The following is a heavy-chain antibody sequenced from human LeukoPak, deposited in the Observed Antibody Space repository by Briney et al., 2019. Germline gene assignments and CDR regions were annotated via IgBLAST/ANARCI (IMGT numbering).Heavy chain of an antibody. V-gene: IGHV3-48*02. Sequence: GGSLRLSCAASGFTFRGYSMNWVRQAPGKGLEWVSYITSSSSTIYYADSVKGRFTISRDNAKNSLYLQMNSLSDEDTALYYCTRDPHALDFWGQGTLVTVSS. CDR3: TRDPHALDF. CDR2: ITSSSSTI. CDR1: GFTFRGYS. J-gene: IGHJ4*02.